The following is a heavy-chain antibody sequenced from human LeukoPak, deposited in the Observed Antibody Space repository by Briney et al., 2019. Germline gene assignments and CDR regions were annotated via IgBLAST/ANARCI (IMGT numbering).Heavy chain of an antibody. CDR3: ARVVFGADYFDY. V-gene: IGHV4-59*08. CDR2: IYYSGST. CDR1: GGSISSYY. J-gene: IGHJ4*02. Sequence: SETLSLTCTVSGGSISSYYWSWIRQPPGMGLEWIGYIYYSGSTNYNPSLKSRVTISVDTSKNQFSLKLSSVTAADTAVYYCARVVFGADYFDYWGQGTLVTVSS. D-gene: IGHD3-3*01.